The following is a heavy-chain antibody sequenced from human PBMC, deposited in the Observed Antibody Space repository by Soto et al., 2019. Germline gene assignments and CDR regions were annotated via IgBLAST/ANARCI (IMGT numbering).Heavy chain of an antibody. CDR3: ARVGVVPAASDYYGMDV. J-gene: IGHJ6*02. D-gene: IGHD2-2*01. V-gene: IGHV3-72*01. CDR1: GFTFSDHY. Sequence: EVHLVESGGGLVQPGGSLRLSCAASGFTFSDHYMDWVRQAPGKGLEWVGLTRNKANSYTTEYAASVKGRFTISRDDSKNSLYLQMNSLKTEDTSVYYCARVGVVPAASDYYGMDVWGQGTTVTVSS. CDR2: TRNKANSYTT.